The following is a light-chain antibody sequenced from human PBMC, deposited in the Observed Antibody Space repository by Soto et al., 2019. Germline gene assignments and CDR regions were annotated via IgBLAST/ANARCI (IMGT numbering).Light chain of an antibody. CDR3: QQSYNTPLT. Sequence: EIVMTQSPATLSVSPGERATLSCRASQSVSSNLAWYQQKPGQAPRLLIYGASTRATGIPARSSGSGSGTDFTLTISSLQPEDFATYYCQQSYNTPLTFGGGTKVDIK. CDR2: GAS. J-gene: IGKJ4*01. V-gene: IGKV3-15*01. CDR1: QSVSSN.